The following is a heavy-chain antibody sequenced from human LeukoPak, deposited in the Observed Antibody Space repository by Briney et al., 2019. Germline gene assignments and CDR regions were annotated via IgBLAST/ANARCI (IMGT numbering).Heavy chain of an antibody. Sequence: SETLSLTCAVYGGSFSGYYWSWIRQPPGKGLEWIGEINHSGSTNYNPSLKSRVTISVDTSKNQFSLSLSSVTAADTAVYYCARANPLGYCSGGSCLDAFDIWGQGTMVTVSS. J-gene: IGHJ3*02. CDR1: GGSFSGYY. CDR2: INHSGST. CDR3: ARANPLGYCSGGSCLDAFDI. D-gene: IGHD2-15*01. V-gene: IGHV4-34*01.